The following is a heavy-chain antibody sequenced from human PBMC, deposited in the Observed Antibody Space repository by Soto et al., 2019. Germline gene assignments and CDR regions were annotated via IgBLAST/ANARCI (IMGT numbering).Heavy chain of an antibody. J-gene: IGHJ4*02. Sequence: EVKLVESGGGLVQPGGSLRLSCAASGFTFSSYWMTWVRQAPGKGLEWVSNIKEDGSGKYYVEAVKGRFTISRDNNKNSLHLKLNILSDDATATYYCVKAWYNDVWGYYFDYWGQGTLVTVSS. V-gene: IGHV3-7*01. CDR3: VKAWYNDVWGYYFDY. CDR2: IKEDGSGK. D-gene: IGHD3-3*01. CDR1: GFTFSSYW.